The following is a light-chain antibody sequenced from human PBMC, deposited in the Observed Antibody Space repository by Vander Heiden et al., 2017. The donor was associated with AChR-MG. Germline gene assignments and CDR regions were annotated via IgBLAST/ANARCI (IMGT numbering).Light chain of an antibody. CDR3: SSYTSSSTLAYV. CDR2: DVS. V-gene: IGLV2-14*01. CDR1: SSDVGGYNY. J-gene: IGLJ1*01. Sequence: QSALTQPASASGSPGPSLTIPCTGTSSDVGGYNYVSWYQQHPGKAPKLMIYDVSKRPSGVSNRFSGSKSGNTASLTISGLQAEDEADYYCSSYTSSSTLAYVFGTGTKVTVL.